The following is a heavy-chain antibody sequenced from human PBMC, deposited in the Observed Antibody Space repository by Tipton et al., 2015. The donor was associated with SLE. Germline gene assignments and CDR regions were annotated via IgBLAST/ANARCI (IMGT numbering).Heavy chain of an antibody. CDR2: IIPIFGTA. D-gene: IGHD6-13*01. J-gene: IGHJ4*02. CDR3: ARQWAVAAAGPPGY. Sequence: QLVQSGPEVKKPGSSVKVSCKASGGTFSSYAISWVRQAPGQGLEWMGGIIPIFGTANYAQKFQGRVTMTRNTSISTAYMELSSLRSEDTAVYYCARQWAVAAAGPPGYWGQGTLVTVSS. CDR1: GGTFSSYA. V-gene: IGHV1-69*06.